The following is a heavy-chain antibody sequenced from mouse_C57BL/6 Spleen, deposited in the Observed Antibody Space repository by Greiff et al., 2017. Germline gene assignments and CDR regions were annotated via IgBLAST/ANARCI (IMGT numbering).Heavy chain of an antibody. J-gene: IGHJ2*01. Sequence: QVQLKQPGAELVRPGTSVKLSCKASGYTFTSYWMHWVKQRPGQGLEWIGVIDPSDSYTNYNQKFKGKATLTVDTSSSTAYRQLSSLTSEDSAVYYCARSATTVVVGYWGQGTTRTVSS. CDR3: ARSATTVVVGY. V-gene: IGHV1-59*01. CDR1: GYTFTSYW. CDR2: IDPSDSYT. D-gene: IGHD1-1*01.